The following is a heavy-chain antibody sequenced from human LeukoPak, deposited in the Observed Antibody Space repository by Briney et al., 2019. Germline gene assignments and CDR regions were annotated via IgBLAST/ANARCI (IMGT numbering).Heavy chain of an antibody. V-gene: IGHV3-74*01. J-gene: IGHJ3*02. Sequence: GGSLRLSCAASGFIFSSYWMSWVRQAPGKGLVWVARFYSDGGRTNYADSVKGRFTISGDNAKNTQYLQMSSLRAEDTAVYYCARSGRGGAFDIWGQGTMVTVSS. CDR3: ARSGRGGAFDI. CDR1: GFIFSSYW. D-gene: IGHD1-26*01. CDR2: FYSDGGRT.